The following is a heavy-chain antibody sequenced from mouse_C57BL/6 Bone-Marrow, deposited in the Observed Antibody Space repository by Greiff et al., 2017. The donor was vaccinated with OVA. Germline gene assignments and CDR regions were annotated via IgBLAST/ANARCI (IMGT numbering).Heavy chain of an antibody. CDR3: AKGYYGSSLYAMDY. CDR2: INPNYGTT. J-gene: IGHJ4*01. Sequence: EVHLVESGPELVKPGASVKISCKASGYSFTDYNMNWVKQSNGKSLEWIGVINPNYGTTSYNQKFKGKATLTVDQSSSTAYMQLNSLTSEDSAVYYCAKGYYGSSLYAMDYWGQGTSVTVSS. CDR1: GYSFTDYN. D-gene: IGHD1-1*01. V-gene: IGHV1-39*01.